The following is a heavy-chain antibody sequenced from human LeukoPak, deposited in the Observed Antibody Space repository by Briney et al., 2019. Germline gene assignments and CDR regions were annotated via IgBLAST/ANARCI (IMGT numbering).Heavy chain of an antibody. CDR2: IYYSGST. D-gene: IGHD5-12*01. Sequence: SQTLSLTCTVSGGSISSGDYYWSWIRQPPGKGLEWIGYIYYSGSTHYNPSLKSRVTISVDTSKNQFSLKLSSVTAADTAVYYCASEGSSGYVDYWGQGTLVTISS. J-gene: IGHJ4*02. CDR3: ASEGSSGYVDY. CDR1: GGSISSGDYY. V-gene: IGHV4-30-4*01.